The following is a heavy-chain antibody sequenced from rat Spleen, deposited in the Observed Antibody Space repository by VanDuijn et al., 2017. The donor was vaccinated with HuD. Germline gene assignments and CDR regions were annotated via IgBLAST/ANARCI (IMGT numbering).Heavy chain of an antibody. J-gene: IGHJ4*01. V-gene: IGHV2-63*01. CDR3: TRDGYYYPNYHPNVMDA. Sequence: QVQLKESGPGLVQPSQTLSLTCTVSGFSLTSYSVTWVRQPSGKGPEWMGRMWYDGDTTYNSALKSRLIISRDTSRDQVFLKMNSLQPDDTGTYYCTRDGYYYPNYHPNVMDAWGQGASVTVSS. CDR2: MWYDGDT. CDR1: GFSLTSYS. D-gene: IGHD1-12*03.